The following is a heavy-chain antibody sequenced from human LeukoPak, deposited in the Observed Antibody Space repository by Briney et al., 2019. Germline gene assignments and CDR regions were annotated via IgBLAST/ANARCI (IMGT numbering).Heavy chain of an antibody. CDR2: ISSSSSYI. CDR3: ASPSYSSGWYVNYYYYGMDV. V-gene: IGHV3-21*01. CDR1: GFTFSSFS. J-gene: IGHJ6*02. Sequence: PGGSLRLSCAASGFTFSSFSMNWVRQALGKGLEWVSSISSSSSYIYYADSVKGRFTISRDNAKNSLYLQMNSLRAEDTAVYYCASPSYSSGWYVNYYYYGMDVWGQGTTVTVSS. D-gene: IGHD6-19*01.